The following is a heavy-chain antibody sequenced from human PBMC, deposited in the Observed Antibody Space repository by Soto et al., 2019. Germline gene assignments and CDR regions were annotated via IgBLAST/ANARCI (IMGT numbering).Heavy chain of an antibody. CDR1: GDTFTTYD. V-gene: IGHV1-8*01. CDR2: INPNSGNI. J-gene: IGHJ4*02. D-gene: IGHD3-10*01. Sequence: SGDTFTTYDINWVRQATGHGLEWMGWINPNSGNIGYAQRFQGRVTITRDTAIRTAYMEVSSLRSDDTAVYYCARGRASGSYYLLDYWGQGTLVTVSS. CDR3: ARGRASGSYYLLDY.